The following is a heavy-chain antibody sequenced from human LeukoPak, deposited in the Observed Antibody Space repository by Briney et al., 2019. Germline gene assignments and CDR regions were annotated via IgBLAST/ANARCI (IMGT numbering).Heavy chain of an antibody. J-gene: IGHJ3*02. CDR2: IKQDGTEK. CDR3: AKGDSSGYYTHDAFDI. CDR1: GFTFSSYW. V-gene: IGHV3-7*01. Sequence: GGSLRLSCAASGFTFSSYWMSWVRQAPGKGLEWVANIKQDGTEKYYVDSVKGRFTISRDNAKNSLYLQMNSLRAEDTAVYYCAKGDSSGYYTHDAFDIWGQGTMVTVSS. D-gene: IGHD3-22*01.